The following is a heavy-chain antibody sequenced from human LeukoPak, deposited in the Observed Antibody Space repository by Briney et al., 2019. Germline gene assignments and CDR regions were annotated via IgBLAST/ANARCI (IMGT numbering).Heavy chain of an antibody. Sequence: GASVKVSCKASGYTFTSYGISRVRQAPGQGLEWMGWISAYNGNTNYAQKLQGRVTMTTDTSTSTAYMELRSPRSDDTAVYYCARSRGRYYDSSGYRDYWGQGTLVTVSS. V-gene: IGHV1-18*01. CDR1: GYTFTSYG. CDR2: ISAYNGNT. J-gene: IGHJ4*02. D-gene: IGHD3-22*01. CDR3: ARSRGRYYDSSGYRDY.